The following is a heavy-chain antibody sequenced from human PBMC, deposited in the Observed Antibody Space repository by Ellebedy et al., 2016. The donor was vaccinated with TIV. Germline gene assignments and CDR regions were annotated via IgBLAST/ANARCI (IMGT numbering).Heavy chain of an antibody. J-gene: IGHJ5*02. V-gene: IGHV1-2*02. CDR1: GYTFTGYY. CDR2: INLNSGGT. D-gene: IGHD3-3*01. CDR3: ARSKTYYDFWSGRNWFDP. Sequence: ASVKVSCKASGYTFTGYYMHWVRQAPGQGLEWMGWINLNSGGTNYAQKFQGRVTMTRDTSISTAYMELSRLRSDDTAVYYCARSKTYYDFWSGRNWFDPWGQGTLVTVSS.